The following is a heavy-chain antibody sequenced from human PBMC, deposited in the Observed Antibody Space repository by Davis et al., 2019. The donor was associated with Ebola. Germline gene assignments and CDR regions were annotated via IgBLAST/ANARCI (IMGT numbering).Heavy chain of an antibody. V-gene: IGHV1-69*06. D-gene: IGHD5-18*01. Sequence: AASVKVSCKASGGTFSSYAISWVRQAPGQGLEWMGGIIPIFGTANYAQKFQGRVTITADKSTSTAYMELRSLRSDDTAVYYCARDARWIQLWFIDYWGQGTLVTVSS. CDR2: IIPIFGTA. CDR1: GGTFSSYA. CDR3: ARDARWIQLWFIDY. J-gene: IGHJ4*02.